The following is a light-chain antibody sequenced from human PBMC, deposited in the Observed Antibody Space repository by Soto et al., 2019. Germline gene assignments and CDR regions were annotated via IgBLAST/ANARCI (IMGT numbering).Light chain of an antibody. Sequence: DIQMTQSPSSVSASVGDRVTITCRASQDVGNWLAWYQQKPGIAPKLLIFFASNLQSGVPSRFSGSGSGTDFTLTISGLQPEDFATYYCQQANPFPFVTCGGGTKVEIK. CDR2: FAS. J-gene: IGKJ4*01. V-gene: IGKV1-12*01. CDR1: QDVGNW. CDR3: QQANPFPFVT.